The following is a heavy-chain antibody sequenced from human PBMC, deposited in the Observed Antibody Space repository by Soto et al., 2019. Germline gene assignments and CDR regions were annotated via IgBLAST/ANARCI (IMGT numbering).Heavy chain of an antibody. CDR1: RFTFSSYA. CDR3: AKDAGVAARLIDY. V-gene: IGHV3-23*01. Sequence: EVQLLESGGGLVQPGGSLRLSCAASRFTFSSYAMSWVRQAPGKGLEWVSSISAGGGSTYYADSVKGRFTISRDNSKNTLYLQMNSLRAEDTAVYYCAKDAGVAARLIDYWGQGTLVTVSS. J-gene: IGHJ4*02. D-gene: IGHD6-6*01. CDR2: ISAGGGST.